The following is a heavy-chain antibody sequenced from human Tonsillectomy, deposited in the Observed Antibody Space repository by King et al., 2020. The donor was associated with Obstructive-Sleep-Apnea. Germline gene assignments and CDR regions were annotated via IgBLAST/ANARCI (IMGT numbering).Heavy chain of an antibody. CDR1: GFTFSSYS. D-gene: IGHD6-19*01. CDR2: ISSSSSYI. J-gene: IGHJ4*02. Sequence: DVQLVESGGGLVKPGGSLRLSCADSGFTFSSYSIKWVRQAPGKGLEWVSSISSSSSYIYYADSVKGRFTIPRDNAKNSLYPQMNSLRAEETALYYCARGGIAVAGTYGPGYWGQGTLVTVSS. CDR3: ARGGIAVAGTYGPGY. V-gene: IGHV3-21*01.